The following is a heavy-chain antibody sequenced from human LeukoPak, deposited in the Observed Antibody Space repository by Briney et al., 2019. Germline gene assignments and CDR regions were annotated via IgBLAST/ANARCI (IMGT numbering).Heavy chain of an antibody. CDR3: ATIEAAGSDFDY. D-gene: IGHD6-13*01. Sequence: EASVKVSCKASGYTFTSYYIHWVRQAPGQGLEWMGIINPSGGSTTYARKFQGRVTMTRDTSTSTVYMELSSLRSEDTAVYYCATIEAAGSDFDYWGQGTLVTVSS. CDR1: GYTFTSYY. CDR2: INPSGGST. V-gene: IGHV1-46*01. J-gene: IGHJ4*02.